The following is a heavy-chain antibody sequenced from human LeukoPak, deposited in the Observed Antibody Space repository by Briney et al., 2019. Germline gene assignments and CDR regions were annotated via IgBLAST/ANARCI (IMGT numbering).Heavy chain of an antibody. CDR3: ARLALRKASSSWYAPWYFDY. Sequence: ASVKVSCKASGYTFTSYGISWVRQAPGQGLEWMGWISAYNGNTNYAQKLQGRVTMTTDTSTSTAYMELRSLRSDDTAVYYCARLALRKASSSWYAPWYFDYWGQGTLVTVSS. V-gene: IGHV1-18*01. D-gene: IGHD6-13*01. CDR2: ISAYNGNT. J-gene: IGHJ4*02. CDR1: GYTFTSYG.